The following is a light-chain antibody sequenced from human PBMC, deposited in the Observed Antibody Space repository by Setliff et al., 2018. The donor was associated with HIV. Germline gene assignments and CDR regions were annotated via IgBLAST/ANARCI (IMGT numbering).Light chain of an antibody. J-gene: IGLJ1*01. V-gene: IGLV2-14*03. CDR2: DVT. Sequence: QSALTQPASVSGSPGQSITTACTGASNDVGGYNYVSWYQQHPGKAPKLMIYDVTNRPSGVSNRFSGSKSDNTASLTISGLQTEDEADYYCSSYTKTSTLLFGTGTKVTVL. CDR3: SSYTKTSTLL. CDR1: SNDVGGYNY.